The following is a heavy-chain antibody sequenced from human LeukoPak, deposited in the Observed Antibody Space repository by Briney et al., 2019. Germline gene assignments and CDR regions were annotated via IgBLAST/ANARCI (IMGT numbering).Heavy chain of an antibody. CDR1: GYTFTSYG. D-gene: IGHD3-16*02. Sequence: ASVKVSCKASGYTFTSYGISWVRQAPGQGLEWMGWISAHNGNTNYAQKLQGRVTMTTDTSTSTAYMELRSLRSDDTAVYYCATGYDYVWGSYRYDYWGQGTLVTVSS. CDR2: ISAHNGNT. J-gene: IGHJ4*02. V-gene: IGHV1-18*01. CDR3: ATGYDYVWGSYRYDY.